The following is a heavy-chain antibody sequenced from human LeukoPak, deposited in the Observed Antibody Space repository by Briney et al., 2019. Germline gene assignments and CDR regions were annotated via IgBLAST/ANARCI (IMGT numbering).Heavy chain of an antibody. J-gene: IGHJ4*02. V-gene: IGHV3-30*02. D-gene: IGHD3-3*01. CDR1: EFSFSNSG. CDR2: IRYDGNIK. CDR3: AKDFNWSFDH. Sequence: GGSLRLSCAASEFSFSNSGMHWARQAPGKGLEWVTYIRYDGNIKDYADSVRGRFTISRDNSKNTVFLQMNSLRAEDTAVYYCAKDFNWSFDHWGQGTLVTVSS.